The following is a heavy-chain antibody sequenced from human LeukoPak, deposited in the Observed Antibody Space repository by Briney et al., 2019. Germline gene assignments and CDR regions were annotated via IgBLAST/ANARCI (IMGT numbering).Heavy chain of an antibody. CDR3: AKDPGAYCGGACLNWFDP. Sequence: GGSLRLSCAASGFTFSTYAMSWVRQAPGKGLEWVSAVSNSGKSTYYADSVKGRLTISRDNSKNTLYLQMNSLRAEDTAIYYCAKDPGAYCGGACLNWFDPWGQGTLVTVSS. J-gene: IGHJ5*02. CDR2: VSNSGKST. CDR1: GFTFSTYA. V-gene: IGHV3-23*01. D-gene: IGHD2-21*02.